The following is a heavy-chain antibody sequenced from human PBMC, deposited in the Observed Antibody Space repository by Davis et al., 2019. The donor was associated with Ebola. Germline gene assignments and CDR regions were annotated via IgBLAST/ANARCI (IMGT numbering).Heavy chain of an antibody. D-gene: IGHD4-11*01. V-gene: IGHV4-31*03. CDR1: GGSISSGGYY. CDR2: IYYSGST. J-gene: IGHJ4*02. Sequence: SETLSLTCTVSGGSISSGGYYWSWIRQHPGKGLEWIGYIYYSGSTYYNPSLKSRVTISVDTSKNQFSLKLSSVTAADTAVYYCAMVTTVTKEIDYWGQGTLVTVSS. CDR3: AMVTTVTKEIDY.